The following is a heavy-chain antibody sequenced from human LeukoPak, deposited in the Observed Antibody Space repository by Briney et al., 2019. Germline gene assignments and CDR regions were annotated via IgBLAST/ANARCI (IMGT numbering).Heavy chain of an antibody. CDR1: GGSISSSSYY. J-gene: IGHJ4*02. CDR2: IYYSGST. V-gene: IGHV4-39*07. D-gene: IGHD2-15*01. Sequence: SETLSLTCTVSGGSISSSSYYWGWIRQPPGKGLEWIGSIYYSGSTYYNPSLKSRVTISVDTSKNQFSLKLSSVTAADTAVYYCARDRGVVVVVAATQRGEIDYWGQGTLVTVSS. CDR3: ARDRGVVVVVAATQRGEIDY.